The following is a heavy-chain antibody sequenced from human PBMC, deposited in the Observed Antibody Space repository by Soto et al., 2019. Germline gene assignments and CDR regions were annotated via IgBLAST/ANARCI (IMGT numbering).Heavy chain of an antibody. Sequence: QVQVVQSGAEVKKPGASVKVSCKASGYPFTSYGVSWVRQAPGQGLEWMGWINTYNGNTKYAQNFQGRVTMTTDTSTSTAYMDLRSLRSDDTAVYYCARAQTPTEGDYWGQGTLVTVSS. CDR1: GYPFTSYG. CDR2: INTYNGNT. J-gene: IGHJ4*02. CDR3: ARAQTPTEGDY. V-gene: IGHV1-18*01. D-gene: IGHD4-4*01.